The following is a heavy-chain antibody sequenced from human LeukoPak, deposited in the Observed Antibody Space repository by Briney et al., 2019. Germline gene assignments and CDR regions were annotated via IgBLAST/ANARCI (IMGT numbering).Heavy chain of an antibody. J-gene: IGHJ4*02. CDR3: ARAHSSLRLYYFDS. CDR2: INPSSAGT. CDR1: GYIFTGYY. Sequence: ASVKVSCKASGYIFTGYYIHWVRQAPGQGLEWMGWINPSSAGTNHAQKFQGRVTMTRDTSISTAYMELSGLNSDDTAVYYCARAHSSLRLYYFDSWGLGTLVTVSS. D-gene: IGHD6-6*01. V-gene: IGHV1-2*02.